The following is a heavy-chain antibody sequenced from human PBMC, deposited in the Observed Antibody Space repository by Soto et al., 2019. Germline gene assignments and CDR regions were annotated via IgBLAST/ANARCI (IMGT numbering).Heavy chain of an antibody. J-gene: IGHJ5*02. CDR2: ISYDGSNK. D-gene: IGHD2-21*02. CDR1: GFTFSSYG. V-gene: IGHV3-30*18. Sequence: QVQLVESGGGVVQPGRSLRLSCAASGFTFSSYGMHWVRQATGKGLEWVAVISYDGSNKYYADSVKGRFTISRDNSKNTLYLQMNSLRAEDTAVYYCAKDEHIVVVTAPHHWGQGTLVTVSS. CDR3: AKDEHIVVVTAPHH.